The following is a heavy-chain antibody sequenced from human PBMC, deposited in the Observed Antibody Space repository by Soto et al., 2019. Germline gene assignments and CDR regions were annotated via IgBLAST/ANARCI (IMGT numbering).Heavy chain of an antibody. J-gene: IGHJ6*02. D-gene: IGHD2-2*01. CDR1: GGTFSSYA. V-gene: IGHV1-69*01. Sequence: QVQLVQSGAEVKKPGSSVKVSCKASGGTFSSYAISWLRQAPGQGLEWMGGIITIPGTANYAQKFQGTVTITADESTSTAYMELSSLISEDTAVYYGVRSQGSSTSLEIYYYYYYGMDVWGQGTTVTVSS. CDR2: IITIPGTA. CDR3: VRSQGSSTSLEIYYYYYYGMDV.